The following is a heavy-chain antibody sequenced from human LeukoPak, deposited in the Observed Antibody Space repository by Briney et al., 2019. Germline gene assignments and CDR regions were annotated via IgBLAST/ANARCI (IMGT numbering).Heavy chain of an antibody. J-gene: IGHJ3*02. CDR1: GFTFSSRDW. D-gene: IGHD3-22*01. CDR2: IKQDGSEK. CDR3: AKDIWGITMKAFDI. Sequence: GGSLRLSCVASGFTFSSRDWMTWVRQAPGKGLEWVANIKQDGSEKNYVDSVKGRFTISRDNAKNSLYLQMNSLRAEDTALYYCAKDIWGITMKAFDIWGQGTMVTVSS. V-gene: IGHV3-7*03.